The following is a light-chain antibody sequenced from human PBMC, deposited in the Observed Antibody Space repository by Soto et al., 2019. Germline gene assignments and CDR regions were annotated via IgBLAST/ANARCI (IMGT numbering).Light chain of an antibody. CDR1: QSVRDN. CDR2: GAS. V-gene: IGKV3-15*01. Sequence: VINQSPLTLSVTPGERATLSCRASQSVRDNLAWYQQKPGQAPRLLIYGASARATGIPARFSGSGSGTEFTFTISSLESDDSAVYYCHQNHGVQTFGQGTKVDIK. J-gene: IGKJ1*01. CDR3: HQNHGVQT.